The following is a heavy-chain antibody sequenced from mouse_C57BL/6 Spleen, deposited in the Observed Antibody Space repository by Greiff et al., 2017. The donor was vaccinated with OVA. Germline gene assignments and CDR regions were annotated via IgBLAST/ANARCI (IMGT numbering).Heavy chain of an antibody. V-gene: IGHV1-82*01. CDR2: IYPGDGDT. D-gene: IGHD2-5*01. Sequence: VQLQQSGPELVKPGASVKISCKASGYAFSSSWMNWVKQRPGKGLEWIGRIYPGDGDTNYNGKFKGKATLTADKSSSTAYMQLSSLTSEDSAVYFCARWSKDAMDYWGQGTSVTVSS. CDR1: GYAFSSSW. J-gene: IGHJ4*01. CDR3: ARWSKDAMDY.